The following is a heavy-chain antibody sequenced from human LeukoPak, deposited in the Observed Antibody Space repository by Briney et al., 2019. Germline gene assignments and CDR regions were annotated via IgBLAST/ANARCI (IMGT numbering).Heavy chain of an antibody. J-gene: IGHJ3*02. V-gene: IGHV3-48*01. Sequence: GGSLRLSCAASGFSFSSYSMNWVRQAPGKGLEWISSISPSTSTIYYADSVKGRFTISRDNSENTLYMQMNSLRVEDTAVYYCAKGLHSSSWNDAFDIWGQGTTVTVSS. CDR3: AKGLHSSSWNDAFDI. CDR2: ISPSTSTI. D-gene: IGHD6-13*01. CDR1: GFSFSSYS.